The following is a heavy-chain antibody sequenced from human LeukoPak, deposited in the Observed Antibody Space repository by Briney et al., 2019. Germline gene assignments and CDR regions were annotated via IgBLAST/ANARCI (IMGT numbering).Heavy chain of an antibody. J-gene: IGHJ4*02. CDR3: ARGAIAAAGRSLDFDY. CDR1: GFTFSSYW. Sequence: GGSLRLSCAASGFTFSSYWMSWVRQAPGKGLEWVANIKQDGSEKYYVDSVKGRFTISRDNAKNALYLQMDSLRAEDTAVYYCARGAIAAAGRSLDFDYWGQGTLVTVSS. V-gene: IGHV3-7*01. CDR2: IKQDGSEK. D-gene: IGHD6-13*01.